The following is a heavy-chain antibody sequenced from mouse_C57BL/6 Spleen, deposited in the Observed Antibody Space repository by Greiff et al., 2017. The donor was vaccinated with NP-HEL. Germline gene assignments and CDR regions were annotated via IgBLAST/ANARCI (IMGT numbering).Heavy chain of an antibody. V-gene: IGHV1-82*01. Sequence: VQLQESGPELVKPGASVKISCKASGYAFSSSWMNWVKQRPGKGLEWIGRIYPGDGDTNCNGKFKGKATLTADKSSSTAYMQLSSLTSADSAVYSCARSDDYNYFDYWGQGTTLTVSS. J-gene: IGHJ2*01. CDR3: ARSDDYNYFDY. D-gene: IGHD2-4*01. CDR2: IYPGDGDT. CDR1: GYAFSSSW.